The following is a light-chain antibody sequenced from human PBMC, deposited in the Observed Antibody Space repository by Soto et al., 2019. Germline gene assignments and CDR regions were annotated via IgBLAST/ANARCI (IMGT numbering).Light chain of an antibody. CDR2: DVS. J-gene: IGLJ1*01. Sequence: SVLPQPASVSGSPGQSITISCTGTSSDVGGYNYVSWYQHHPGKAPKRMIHDVSNRPSGVSNRFSGSKSGNTASLTISGLQAEDEADYYCSSYIPNNSTYGFGTGTKVTVL. V-gene: IGLV2-14*03. CDR1: SSDVGGYNY. CDR3: SSYIPNNSTYG.